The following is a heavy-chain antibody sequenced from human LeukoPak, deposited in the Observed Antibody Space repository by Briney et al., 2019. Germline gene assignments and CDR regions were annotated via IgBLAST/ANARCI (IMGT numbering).Heavy chain of an antibody. CDR2: IYYSGST. CDR1: GGSISSYY. V-gene: IGHV4-59*01. J-gene: IGHJ4*02. CDR3: ARSVGYSSSWYGIDY. Sequence: SETLSLTCTVSGGSISSYYWSWIRQPPGKGLEWIGYIYYSGSTNYNPSLKSRVTISVDTSKNQFSLKLSSVTAADTAVYYCARSVGYSSSWYGIDYWGQGTLVTVS. D-gene: IGHD6-13*01.